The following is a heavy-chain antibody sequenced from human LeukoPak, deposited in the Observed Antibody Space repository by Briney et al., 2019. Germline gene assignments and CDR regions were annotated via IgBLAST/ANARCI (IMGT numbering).Heavy chain of an antibody. CDR3: AKGGGWAVAGFRYYYMDV. D-gene: IGHD6-19*01. J-gene: IGHJ6*03. CDR1: GFTFSSYA. V-gene: IGHV3-23*01. CDR2: ISGSGGST. Sequence: QPGGSLRLSCAASGFTFSSYAMSWVRQAPGKGLEWVSAISGSGGSTYYADSVKGRFTISRDNSKNTLYLQMNSLRAEDTAVYYCAKGGGWAVAGFRYYYMDVWGKGTTVTVSS.